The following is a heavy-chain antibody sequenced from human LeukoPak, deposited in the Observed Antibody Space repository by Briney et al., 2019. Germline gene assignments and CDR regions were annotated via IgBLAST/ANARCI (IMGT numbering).Heavy chain of an antibody. V-gene: IGHV3-74*01. CDR3: AKQSGGILRAFDI. J-gene: IGHJ3*02. CDR2: INSDGSST. Sequence: GGSLRLSCAASGFTFSSYWMHWVRQAPGKGLVWVSRINSDGSSTTYADSVKGRFTISRDNAKNTVYLQMNSLRAEDTAVYYCAKQSGGILRAFDIWGQGTMVTVSS. CDR1: GFTFSSYW. D-gene: IGHD3-16*01.